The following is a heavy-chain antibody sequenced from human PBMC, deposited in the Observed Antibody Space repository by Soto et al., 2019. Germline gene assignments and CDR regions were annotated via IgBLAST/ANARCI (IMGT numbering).Heavy chain of an antibody. D-gene: IGHD3-9*01. CDR2: IYHSGST. V-gene: IGHV4-4*02. Sequence: QVQLQESGPGLVKPSGTLSLTCAVSGGSISSNNWWSWVRQPPGKGLEWIGEIYHSGSTYYSPSLMSRVTISVDKSNDQCSLKLSSVTAADTAVYYCARGGEYYDLLTGRYIHYLDSWGQGSLVTVSS. J-gene: IGHJ4*02. CDR3: ARGGEYYDLLTGRYIHYLDS. CDR1: GGSISSNNW.